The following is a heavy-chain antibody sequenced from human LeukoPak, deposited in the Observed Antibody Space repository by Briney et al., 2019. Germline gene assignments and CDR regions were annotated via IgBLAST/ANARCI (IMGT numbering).Heavy chain of an antibody. CDR1: GFTFGSYW. CDR2: IKQDGSEK. V-gene: IGHV3-7*05. D-gene: IGHD6-13*01. CDR3: AKDLKSWEFDY. J-gene: IGHJ4*02. Sequence: GGSLRLSCAASGFTFGSYWMSWVRQAPGKGLEWVANIKQDGSEKYYVDSVKGRFSISRDNAKNTLYLQMNSLRAEDTAIYYCAKDLKSWEFDYWGQGTLVTVSS.